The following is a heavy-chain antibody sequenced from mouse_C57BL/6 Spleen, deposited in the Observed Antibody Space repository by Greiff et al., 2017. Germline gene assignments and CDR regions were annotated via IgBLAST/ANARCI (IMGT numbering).Heavy chain of an antibody. J-gene: IGHJ4*01. Sequence: EVKLQQSGPELVKPGASVKISCKASGYSFTGYYMNWVKQSPEKSLEWIGEINPSTGGTTYNQKFKAKATLTVDKSSSTAYMQLKSLTSEDSAVYYCARGGDWDSVPYAMDYWGQGTSVTVSS. D-gene: IGHD4-1*01. CDR2: INPSTGGT. CDR1: GYSFTGYY. CDR3: ARGGDWDSVPYAMDY. V-gene: IGHV1-42*01.